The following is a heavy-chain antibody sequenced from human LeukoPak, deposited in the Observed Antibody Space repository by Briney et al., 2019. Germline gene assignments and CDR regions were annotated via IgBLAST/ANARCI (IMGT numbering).Heavy chain of an antibody. J-gene: IGHJ3*02. D-gene: IGHD3-22*01. CDR2: IYHTGST. CDR3: ARDTTTQYYYDSSGPPVGAFDI. Sequence: SETLSLTCDVSGGSISSGLYSWSWIRQPLGKGLEWIGYIYHTGSTYYNPSLKSRVTISVDTSKNQFSLKLSSVTAADTAVYYCARDTTTQYYYDSSGPPVGAFDIWGQGTMVTVSS. CDR1: GGSISSGLYS. V-gene: IGHV4-30-2*05.